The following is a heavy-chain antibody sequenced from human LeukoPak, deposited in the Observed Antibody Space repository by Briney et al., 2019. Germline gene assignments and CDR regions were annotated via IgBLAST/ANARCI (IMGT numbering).Heavy chain of an antibody. V-gene: IGHV3-43D*03. J-gene: IGHJ4*02. CDR2: ITWDGDST. Sequence: GGSLRLSCAASGFTFDDYAMHSVRQAPGNGLEWDSLITWDGDSTYYAYSMKDRLTISRDKGKNYLYLQMNSVRAEDTALYYCAKGGSSWHEFDSWGQGTLVTVSS. CDR1: GFTFDDYA. D-gene: IGHD6-13*01. CDR3: AKGGSSWHEFDS.